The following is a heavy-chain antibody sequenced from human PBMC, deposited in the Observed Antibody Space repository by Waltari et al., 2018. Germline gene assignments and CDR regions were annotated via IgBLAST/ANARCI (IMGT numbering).Heavy chain of an antibody. CDR2: IYYSGST. CDR1: GGSISSSSYY. D-gene: IGHD5-18*01. J-gene: IGHJ3*02. Sequence: QLQLQESGPRLVKPSETLSLTCTVSGGSISSSSYYWGWIRQPPGKGLEWIGSIYYSGSTYYNPSLKSRVTISVDTSKNQFSLKLSSVTAADTAVYYCARQTWIQLWLYAFDIWGQGTMVTVSS. CDR3: ARQTWIQLWLYAFDI. V-gene: IGHV4-39*01.